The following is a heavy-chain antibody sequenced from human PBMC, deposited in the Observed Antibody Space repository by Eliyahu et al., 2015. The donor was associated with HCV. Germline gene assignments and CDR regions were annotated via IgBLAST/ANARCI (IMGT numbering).Heavy chain of an antibody. Sequence: KPGSSVRVSCKASGGTFSSYTIDWVRQAPGQGLEWMGGIIPIFGSANYAQKFLGRVTITADESTSTVYVELSTLRSEDTAVYYCAGGPETKSSYYYNYWGQGTLVTVSS. V-gene: IGHV1-69*01. CDR2: IIPIFGSA. CDR1: GGTFSSYT. CDR3: AGGPETKSSYYYNY. J-gene: IGHJ4*02. D-gene: IGHD3-22*01.